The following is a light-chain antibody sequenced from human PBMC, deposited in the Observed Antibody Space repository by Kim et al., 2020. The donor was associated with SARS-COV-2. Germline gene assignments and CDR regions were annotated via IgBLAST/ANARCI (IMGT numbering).Light chain of an antibody. CDR1: QSVTATY. Sequence: PGERATLSCRASQSVTATYLAWYQQKPGQAPRLLICGASSRATGIPDRFSGSGSGTDFTLTISRLEPEDFAVYYCQQYAGSPLTFGGGTKVDIK. V-gene: IGKV3-20*01. J-gene: IGKJ4*01. CDR2: GAS. CDR3: QQYAGSPLT.